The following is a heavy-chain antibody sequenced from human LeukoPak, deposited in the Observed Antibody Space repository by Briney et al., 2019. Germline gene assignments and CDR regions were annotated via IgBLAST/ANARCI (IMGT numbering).Heavy chain of an antibody. Sequence: SETLSLTCTVSGGSISSGDYYWSWIRQPPGKGLEWIGYIYYSGSTYYNPSLKSRVTISVDTSKNQFSLKLSSVTAADTAVYYCARRYSYGSYYFDYWGQGTLVTVSS. J-gene: IGHJ4*02. CDR3: ARRYSYGSYYFDY. CDR1: GGSISSGDYY. V-gene: IGHV4-30-4*08. D-gene: IGHD5-18*01. CDR2: IYYSGST.